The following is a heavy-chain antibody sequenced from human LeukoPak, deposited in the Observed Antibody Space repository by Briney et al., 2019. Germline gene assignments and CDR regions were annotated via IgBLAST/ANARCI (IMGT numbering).Heavy chain of an antibody. D-gene: IGHD3-10*02. Sequence: GGSLRLSCMASGFTFSSYAMSWVRQAPGKGLEWVSGISGSGGYTYYADSVKGRFTISRDNSKNTLYLQMNSLRAEDTAVYYCARGVVYVFGERDWFDPWGQGTLVTVSS. V-gene: IGHV3-23*01. CDR3: ARGVVYVFGERDWFDP. CDR1: GFTFSSYA. CDR2: ISGSGGYT. J-gene: IGHJ5*02.